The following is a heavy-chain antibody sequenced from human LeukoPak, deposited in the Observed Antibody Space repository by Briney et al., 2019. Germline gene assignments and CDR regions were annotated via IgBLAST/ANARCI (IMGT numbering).Heavy chain of an antibody. CDR2: ISYDGSNK. D-gene: IGHD6-13*01. Sequence: GGSLRLSCAASGFTFSSYGMHWVRQAPGKGLEWVAVISYDGSNKYYADSVKGRFTISRDNSKNTLYLQMNSLRAEDTAVYYCAKFKIAADDAFDIWGQGTMVTVSS. J-gene: IGHJ3*02. CDR1: GFTFSSYG. V-gene: IGHV3-30*18. CDR3: AKFKIAADDAFDI.